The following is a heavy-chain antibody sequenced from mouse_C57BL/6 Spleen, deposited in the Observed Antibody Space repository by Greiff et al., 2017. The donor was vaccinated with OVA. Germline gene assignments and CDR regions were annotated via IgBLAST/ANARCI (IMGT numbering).Heavy chain of an antibody. V-gene: IGHV1-7*01. CDR2: INPSSGYT. CDR1: GYTFTSYW. D-gene: IGHD3-2*02. Sequence: QVQLQQSGAELVKPGASVKLSCKASGYTFTSYWMHWVKQRPGQGLEWIGYINPSSGYTKYNQKFKAKATLTADKSSSTAYMQLSSLTYEDSAVYYCARADSSGSSFDYWGQGTTLTVSS. CDR3: ARADSSGSSFDY. J-gene: IGHJ2*01.